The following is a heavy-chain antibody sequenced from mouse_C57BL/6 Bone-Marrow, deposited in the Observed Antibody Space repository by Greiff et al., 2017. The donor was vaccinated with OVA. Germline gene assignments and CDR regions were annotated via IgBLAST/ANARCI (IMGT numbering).Heavy chain of an antibody. CDR1: GYTFTSYW. J-gene: IGHJ2*01. V-gene: IGHV1-69*01. D-gene: IGHD3-1*01. CDR2: IDPSDSYT. Sequence: VKLQQPGAELVMPGASVKLSCKASGYTFTSYWMHWVKQRPGQGLEWIGEIDPSDSYTNYNQKFKGKSTLTVDKSSSTAYMQLSSLTSEDSAVYYCARSGDVDYWGQGTTLTVSS. CDR3: ARSGDVDY.